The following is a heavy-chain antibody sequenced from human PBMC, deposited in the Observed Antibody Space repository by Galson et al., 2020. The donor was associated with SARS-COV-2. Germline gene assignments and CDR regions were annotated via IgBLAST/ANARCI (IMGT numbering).Heavy chain of an antibody. J-gene: IGHJ4*02. CDR2: ISYDGSNK. CDR3: ARAHDYGGSYYFDY. D-gene: IGHD4-17*01. Sequence: GGSLRLSCAASGFTFSSYAMHWVRQAPGKGLEWVAVISYDGSNKYYADSVKGRFTISRDNSKNTLYLQMNSLRAEDTAVYYCARAHDYGGSYYFDYWGQGTLVTVSS. CDR1: GFTFSSYA. V-gene: IGHV3-30-3*01.